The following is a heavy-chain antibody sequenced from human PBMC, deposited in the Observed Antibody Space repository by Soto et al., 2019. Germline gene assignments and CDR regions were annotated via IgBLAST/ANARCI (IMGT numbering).Heavy chain of an antibody. CDR1: RYTFTSHG. V-gene: IGHV1-18*01. CDR3: ARLLTEGATFREDAFDL. D-gene: IGHD3-9*01. Sequence: QIQLVQSGGDVKTPGASVKVSCTTSRYTFTSHGIAWVRQAPGQGLEGMGWISTFNGKTDYAQKFQGRVTMTADTTTSTVHMELRSLRSDDTAVYYCARLLTEGATFREDAFDLWGPGTKVTVSS. J-gene: IGHJ3*01. CDR2: ISTFNGKT.